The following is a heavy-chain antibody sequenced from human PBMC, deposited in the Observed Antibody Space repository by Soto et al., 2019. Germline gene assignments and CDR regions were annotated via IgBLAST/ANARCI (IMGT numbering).Heavy chain of an antibody. CDR3: ARDFNSYYYGSGKRSWFDP. Sequence: ASVKVSCKASGYTFTSYARHWVRQAPGQRLEWMGWINAGNGNTKYSQKFQGRVTITRDTSASTAYMELSSLRSEDTAVYYCARDFNSYYYGSGKRSWFDPWGQGTLVTVS. V-gene: IGHV1-3*01. CDR2: INAGNGNT. CDR1: GYTFTSYA. J-gene: IGHJ5*02. D-gene: IGHD3-10*01.